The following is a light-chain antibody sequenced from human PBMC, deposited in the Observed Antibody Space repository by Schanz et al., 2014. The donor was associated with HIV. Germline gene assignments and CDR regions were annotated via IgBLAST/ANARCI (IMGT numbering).Light chain of an antibody. V-gene: IGLV2-14*02. Sequence: SALTQPASASGSPGQSITISCTGTSSDVGSYNLVSWYQQHPGKAPKLMIYEVSKRPSGVPDRFSGSQSGTSASLAISGLQSEDESDFFCATWDDSLEGWVFGGGTKVTVL. CDR3: ATWDDSLEGWV. CDR1: SSDVGSYNL. J-gene: IGLJ3*02. CDR2: EVS.